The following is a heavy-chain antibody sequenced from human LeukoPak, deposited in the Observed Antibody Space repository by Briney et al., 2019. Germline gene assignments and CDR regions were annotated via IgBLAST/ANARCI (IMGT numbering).Heavy chain of an antibody. D-gene: IGHD6-6*01. V-gene: IGHV4-34*01. CDR3: ARGRAAARPDSYYYYGMDV. Sequence: PSETLSLTCAVYGGSFSGYYWSWIRQPPGKGLEWIGEINHSGSTNYNPSLKCRVTISVDTSKNQFSLKLSSVTDADTAVYYCARGRAAARPDSYYYYGMDVWGQGTTVTVSS. CDR1: GGSFSGYY. J-gene: IGHJ6*02. CDR2: INHSGST.